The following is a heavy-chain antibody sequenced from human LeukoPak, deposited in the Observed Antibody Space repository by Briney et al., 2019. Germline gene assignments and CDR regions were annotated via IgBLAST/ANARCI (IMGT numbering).Heavy chain of an antibody. D-gene: IGHD2-2*01. CDR3: ARGLEIGVIVVVPASVSPFDY. CDR2: INHSGST. Sequence: SETLSLTCAVYGGSFSGYYWSWIRQPPGKGLEWTGEINHSGSTNYNPSLKSRVTISVDTSKNQFSLKLSSVTAADTAVYYCARGLEIGVIVVVPASVSPFDYWGQGTLVTVSS. V-gene: IGHV4-34*01. J-gene: IGHJ4*02. CDR1: GGSFSGYY.